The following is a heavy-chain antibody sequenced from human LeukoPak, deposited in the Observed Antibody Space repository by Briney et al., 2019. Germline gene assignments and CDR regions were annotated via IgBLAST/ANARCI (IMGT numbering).Heavy chain of an antibody. CDR2: INPSGGST. CDR3: ARVVPPYNWFDP. CDR1: GYTFTSYY. J-gene: IGHJ5*02. V-gene: IGHV1-46*01. D-gene: IGHD4/OR15-4a*01. Sequence: ASVKVSCKASGYTFTSYYMHWVRQAPAQGLEWMGIINPSGGSTSYAQKFQGRVTMTRDTSTSTVYMELSSLRSEDTAVYYCARVVPPYNWFDPWGQGTLVTVSS.